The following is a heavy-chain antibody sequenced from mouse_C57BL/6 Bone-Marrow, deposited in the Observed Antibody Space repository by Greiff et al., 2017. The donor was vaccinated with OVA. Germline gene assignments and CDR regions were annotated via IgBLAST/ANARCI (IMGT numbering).Heavy chain of an antibody. J-gene: IGHJ2*01. V-gene: IGHV1-18*01. CDR1: GYTFTDYN. Sequence: EVQLQQSGPELVKPGASVKIPCKASGYTFTDYNMDWVKQSHGKSLEWIGDINPTNGGTLYTQKFKGKATLTVDKSSSTAYMELRSLTSEDTAVYYCAREGKMSEYFDYWGQGTTLTVSS. CDR3: AREGKMSEYFDY. CDR2: INPTNGGT.